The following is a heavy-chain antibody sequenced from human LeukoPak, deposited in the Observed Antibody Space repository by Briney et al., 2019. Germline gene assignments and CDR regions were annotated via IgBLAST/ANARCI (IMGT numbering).Heavy chain of an antibody. J-gene: IGHJ4*02. CDR3: ARLSSSWYHFDY. D-gene: IGHD6-13*01. V-gene: IGHV3-23*01. CDR1: GFTFITYA. Sequence: PGGSLRLSCAASGFTFITYAMSWVRRAPGRGREWVSAISDSGDNTYYSDSVKGRFTISRDNSKNTLYLQMNSLRVEDTAVYYCARLSSSWYHFDYWGQGTLVSVSS. CDR2: ISDSGDNT.